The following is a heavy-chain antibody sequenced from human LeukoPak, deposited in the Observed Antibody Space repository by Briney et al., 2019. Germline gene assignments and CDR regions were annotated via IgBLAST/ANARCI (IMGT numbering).Heavy chain of an antibody. J-gene: IGHJ4*02. D-gene: IGHD3-10*01. Sequence: PGGSLRPSCAASGFTFSSSWMHWVRQAPGKGLVWVSRINTDGSSTNYADSVKGRFTISRDNAKNTLYLHMNSLRAEDTAVYYGARGTGGRDDYWGQGTRVTVSS. CDR2: INTDGSST. V-gene: IGHV3-74*01. CDR1: GFTFSSSW. CDR3: ARGTGGRDDY.